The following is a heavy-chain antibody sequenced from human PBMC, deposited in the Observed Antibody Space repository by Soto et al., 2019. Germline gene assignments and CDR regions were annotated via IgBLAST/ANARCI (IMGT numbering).Heavy chain of an antibody. CDR3: ARAETIFGVVIEDYYYYMDV. CDR1: GGSISSGGYY. V-gene: IGHV4-31*03. Sequence: SETLSLTCTVSGGSISSGGYYWSWIRQHPGKGLEWIGYIYYSGSTYYNPSLKSRVTISVDTSKNQFSLKLSSVTAADTAVYYCARAETIFGVVIEDYYYYMDVWGKGTTVTVSS. D-gene: IGHD3-3*01. CDR2: IYYSGST. J-gene: IGHJ6*03.